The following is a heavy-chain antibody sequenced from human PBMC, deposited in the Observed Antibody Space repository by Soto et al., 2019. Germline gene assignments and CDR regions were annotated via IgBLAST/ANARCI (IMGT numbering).Heavy chain of an antibody. J-gene: IGHJ3*02. CDR2: ISAFNGNT. CDR3: AKDRLTRYGDYTLPEHAAPIDAFDI. Sequence: ASVKVSCKASGYTFTSYGISWVRQAPGQGLEWMGWISAFNGNTYYAQKLQGRVTMTTDTSTSTAYMELRSLRSDDTAVYYCAKDRLTRYGDYTLPEHAAPIDAFDIWGQGTMVTVSS. CDR1: GYTFTSYG. D-gene: IGHD4-17*01. V-gene: IGHV1-18*01.